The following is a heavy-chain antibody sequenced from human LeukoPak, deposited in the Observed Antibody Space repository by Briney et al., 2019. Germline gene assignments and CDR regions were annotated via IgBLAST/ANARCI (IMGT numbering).Heavy chain of an antibody. Sequence: GGSLRLSCAAPGFTFSSYGMNWVRQAPGKGLEWVAFIRYDGSNEYYADSVKGRFTISRDDAKNSLYLQMNSLRAEDTAVYYCARAFDTSWDYYYMDVWGKGTTVTVSS. V-gene: IGHV3-30*02. CDR3: ARAFDTSWDYYYMDV. CDR2: IRYDGSNE. D-gene: IGHD2-2*01. CDR1: GFTFSSYG. J-gene: IGHJ6*03.